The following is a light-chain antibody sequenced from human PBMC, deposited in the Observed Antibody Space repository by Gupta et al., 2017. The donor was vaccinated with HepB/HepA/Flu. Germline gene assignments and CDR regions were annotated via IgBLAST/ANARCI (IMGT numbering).Light chain of an antibody. CDR2: GAS. CDR3: QQYNNWPIGS. Sequence: HTPATLSMSPGKRATLSCRASHTISNNLGWYQQKPGRTPRRLIYGASTRATSGPVRFSGSGSGTAVILSITSLQSEDSAVNYCQQYNNWPIGSFGQGTKLEIK. CDR1: HTISNN. J-gene: IGKJ2*04. V-gene: IGKV3-15*01.